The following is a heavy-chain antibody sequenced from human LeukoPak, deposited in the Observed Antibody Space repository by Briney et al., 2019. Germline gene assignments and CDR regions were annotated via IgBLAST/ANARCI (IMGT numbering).Heavy chain of an antibody. CDR1: GYTFTGYY. CDR2: INPNSGGT. V-gene: IGHV1-2*02. D-gene: IGHD4-17*01. Sequence: ASVKVSCKASGYTFTGYYMHWVRQAPGQGLEWMGWINPNSGGTNYAQKFQGRVTMTRDTSISTAYMELSRLRSDDTAVYYCAKDPEDYGDYGYGFDYWGQGTLVTVSS. CDR3: AKDPEDYGDYGYGFDY. J-gene: IGHJ4*02.